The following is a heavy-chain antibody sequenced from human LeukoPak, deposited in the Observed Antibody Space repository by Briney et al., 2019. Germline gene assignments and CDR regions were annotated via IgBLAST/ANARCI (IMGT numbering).Heavy chain of an antibody. Sequence: GESLKISCRGSGYSFTTYWIGWVRQMPGKGLEWMGIIYPGDSDARYSPSFQGQVTMSADKSINTAYLQWSSLKASDTAMYYCARRQGCSSTSCPPDSWGQGTLVTVSS. CDR3: ARRQGCSSTSCPPDS. CDR1: GYSFTTYW. CDR2: IYPGDSDA. J-gene: IGHJ4*02. D-gene: IGHD2-2*01. V-gene: IGHV5-51*01.